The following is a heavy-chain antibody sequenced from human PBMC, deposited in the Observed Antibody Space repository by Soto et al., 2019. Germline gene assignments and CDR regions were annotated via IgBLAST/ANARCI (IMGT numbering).Heavy chain of an antibody. Sequence: GESLRLSCAASGFSLSNNGMHWVRQAPGKGLEWVAVISYDGNNKYYADSVKGRFTISRDNSKNTVYLEMNNLRAEDTAMYYCAKGGSGNYLTYYYYYGMDVWGQGTTVTVSS. CDR1: GFSLSNNG. CDR3: AKGGSGNYLTYYYYYGMDV. D-gene: IGHD3-22*01. V-gene: IGHV3-30*18. J-gene: IGHJ6*02. CDR2: ISYDGNNK.